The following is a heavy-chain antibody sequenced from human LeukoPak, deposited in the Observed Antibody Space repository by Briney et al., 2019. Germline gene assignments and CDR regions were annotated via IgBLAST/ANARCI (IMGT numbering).Heavy chain of an antibody. J-gene: IGHJ4*02. Sequence: SGGSLRLSCTVSGFTLSSYEMTWFRQPPGKGLEWVSAISGSGGSTYYADSVKGRFTISRDNSKNTLYLQMKSLRAEDTAVYYCAKDPYYDFWSGYYFVPSPVDYWGQGTLVTVSS. V-gene: IGHV3-23*01. CDR3: AKDPYYDFWSGYYFVPSPVDY. CDR1: GFTLSSYE. CDR2: ISGSGGST. D-gene: IGHD3-3*01.